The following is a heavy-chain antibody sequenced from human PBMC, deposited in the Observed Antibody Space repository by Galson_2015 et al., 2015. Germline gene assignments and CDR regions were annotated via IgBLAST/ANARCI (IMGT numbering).Heavy chain of an antibody. V-gene: IGHV1-3*01. CDR3: ARDLSNYFWYMDV. J-gene: IGHJ6*03. CDR2: INAGNGNT. CDR1: GYTFSSYG. Sequence: SVKVSCKASGYTFSSYGMHWVRQVPGQRLEWMGWINAGNGNTRYSQKFKGRVTITRDTSASTAYMELSSLRSEDSAMYYCARDLSNYFWYMDVLGRGTTVTVSS.